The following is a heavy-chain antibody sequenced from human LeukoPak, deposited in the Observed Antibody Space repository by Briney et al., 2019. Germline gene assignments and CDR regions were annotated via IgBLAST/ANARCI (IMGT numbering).Heavy chain of an antibody. V-gene: IGHV3-23*01. J-gene: IGHJ4*02. CDR1: VFTFSSYA. CDR3: AKLSEPD. Sequence: PGGSLRLSCAASVFTFSSYAMIWVRQPPGKGLEWVSSISTTGDTIYYADSVKGRFTISRDNSKNTLYLQMNSLRVEDTAIYYCAKLSEPDWGQGSLVTVSS. CDR2: ISTTGDTI.